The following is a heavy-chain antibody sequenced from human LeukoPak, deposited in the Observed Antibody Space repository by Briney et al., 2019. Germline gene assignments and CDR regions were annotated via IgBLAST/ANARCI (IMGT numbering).Heavy chain of an antibody. CDR2: ISGSGGST. J-gene: IGHJ3*02. Sequence: GGSLRLSCAASGFTFSSYAMSWVRQAPGKGLEWVSAISGSGGSTHYADAVKGRFNISRDNSKNTLNLQMNSLRAEDTAVYYCAKGDRRDAFDIWGQGTMVTVPS. CDR3: AKGDRRDAFDI. V-gene: IGHV3-23*01. CDR1: GFTFSSYA. D-gene: IGHD3-22*01.